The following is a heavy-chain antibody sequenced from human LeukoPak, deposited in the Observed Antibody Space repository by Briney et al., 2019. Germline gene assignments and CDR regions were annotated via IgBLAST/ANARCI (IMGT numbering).Heavy chain of an antibody. CDR2: TSSSGSII. CDR3: ARSYDILAGYYSRYYYYGMDV. Sequence: GGSLRLPCAASGFTFSDYYMSWIRQAPGKGLGWGSYTSSSGSIIYYADSVKGRFTISRDNAKNSLYLQMNSLRAEDTAVYYCARSYDILAGYYSRYYYYGMDVWGQGTTVTVSS. V-gene: IGHV3-11*01. D-gene: IGHD3-9*01. CDR1: GFTFSDYY. J-gene: IGHJ6*02.